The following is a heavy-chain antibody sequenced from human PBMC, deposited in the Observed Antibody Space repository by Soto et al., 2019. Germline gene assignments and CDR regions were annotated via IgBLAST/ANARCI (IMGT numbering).Heavy chain of an antibody. J-gene: IGHJ4*02. CDR2: INPNSGGT. D-gene: IGHD6-13*01. CDR1: GYTFTGYY. CDR3: ARDGSSSWYAQFDY. Sequence: GASVKVSCKASGYTFTGYYMHWVRQAPGQGLEWMGWINPNSGGTNYAQKFQGRVTMTRDTSISTAYMELSRLRSDDTAVYYCARDGSSSWYAQFDYWGKGTLVTVSS. V-gene: IGHV1-2*02.